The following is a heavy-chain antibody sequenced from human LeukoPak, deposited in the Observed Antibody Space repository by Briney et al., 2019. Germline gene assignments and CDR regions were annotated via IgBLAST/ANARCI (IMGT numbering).Heavy chain of an antibody. Sequence: KSGGSLRLSCAASGITLSTYSMNWVRQAPGKGLEWVSSISSRSGYIYDADSVKGRFTTSRDNAKKSLYLQMSSLRAEDTAVYYCARGRSGSYQSTDAFDIWGQGTMVTVSS. CDR1: GITLSTYS. D-gene: IGHD1-26*01. CDR3: ARGRSGSYQSTDAFDI. J-gene: IGHJ3*02. V-gene: IGHV3-21*01. CDR2: ISSRSGYI.